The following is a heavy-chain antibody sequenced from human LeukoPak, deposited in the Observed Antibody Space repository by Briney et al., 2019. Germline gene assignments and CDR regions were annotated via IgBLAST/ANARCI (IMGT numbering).Heavy chain of an antibody. CDR2: ISSRSSYI. CDR1: GLTFSSYS. D-gene: IGHD1-26*01. Sequence: GGSLRLPCGVSGLTFSSYSMDWVRRAPGKGGEWVASISSRSSYIYYAASVKGRFTISRDNATSSLYLQRNSLRAEDTAVYYCARDGRGGSPTYYFDYWGQGTLVTVSS. CDR3: ARDGRGGSPTYYFDY. V-gene: IGHV3-21*01. J-gene: IGHJ4*02.